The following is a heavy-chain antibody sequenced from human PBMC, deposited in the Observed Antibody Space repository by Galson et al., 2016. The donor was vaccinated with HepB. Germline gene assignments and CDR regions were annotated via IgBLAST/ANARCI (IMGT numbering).Heavy chain of an antibody. CDR3: ARDSEPTSQWDSSGYYPDCFRH. Sequence: SLRLSCAASGFTFSSYPMHWVRQAPGKGLEWVAVISYDGSNKYYADSVKGRFTISRDNSKNSLFLQMSGLRAEDTAVYYCARDSEPTSQWDSSGYYPDCFRHWGQGTLVTVSS. CDR2: ISYDGSNK. J-gene: IGHJ1*01. D-gene: IGHD3-22*01. V-gene: IGHV3-30-3*01. CDR1: GFTFSSYP.